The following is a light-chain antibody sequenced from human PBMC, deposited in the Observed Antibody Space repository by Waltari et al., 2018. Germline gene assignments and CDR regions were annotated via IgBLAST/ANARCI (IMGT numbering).Light chain of an antibody. CDR1: QSVLYSPNSKNY. Sequence: DIVMTQSPDSLAVSLGERATINCKSSQSVLYSPNSKNYLAWYQQKPGQPPKLLIYWASTRESGVPDRFGGSGSGTDFTLTISSLQAADVAVYYCHQYYATPWTFGQGTKLEIK. V-gene: IGKV4-1*01. CDR3: HQYYATPWT. J-gene: IGKJ1*01. CDR2: WAS.